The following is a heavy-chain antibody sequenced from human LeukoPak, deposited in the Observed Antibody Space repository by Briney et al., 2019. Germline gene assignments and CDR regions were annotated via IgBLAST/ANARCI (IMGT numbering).Heavy chain of an antibody. Sequence: SETLSLTCAVYGGSFSGYYWSWTRQPPGKGLEWIGEINHSGSTNYNPSLKSRVTISVDTSKNQFSLKLSSVTAADTAVYYCARVRSEDYGGKRSDFDYWGQGTLVTVSS. J-gene: IGHJ4*02. CDR2: INHSGST. CDR1: GGSFSGYY. V-gene: IGHV4-34*01. CDR3: ARVRSEDYGGKRSDFDY. D-gene: IGHD4-23*01.